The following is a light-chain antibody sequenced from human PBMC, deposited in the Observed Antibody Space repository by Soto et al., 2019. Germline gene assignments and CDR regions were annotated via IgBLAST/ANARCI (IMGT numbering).Light chain of an antibody. V-gene: IGKV3-20*01. J-gene: IGKJ1*01. Sequence: VLTQSPGTLSLSPGERATLSCRASQSVNSIYLAWYQQKPGQPPRLLIYGASSRATGIPYRFSGSGSVTDFTLTISRLEHEDFAVYYCQKLGRSQWTFGQGTKVESK. CDR1: QSVNSIY. CDR2: GAS. CDR3: QKLGRSQWT.